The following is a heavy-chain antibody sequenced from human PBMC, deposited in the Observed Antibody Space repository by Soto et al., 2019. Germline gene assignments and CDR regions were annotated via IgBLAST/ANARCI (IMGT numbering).Heavy chain of an antibody. Sequence: DVQLVESGGTLVQPRGSLKLSCAASGFDASVNFMTWVRQAPGKGLEWVSSINNAGTTFYADSVKGRFTISRDDSKNTLFLQMNSLRVEDTAMYYCVRENYYYGMDVWGQGTAVTVSS. V-gene: IGHV3-66*01. CDR1: GFDASVNF. CDR3: VRENYYYGMDV. CDR2: INNAGTT. J-gene: IGHJ6*02.